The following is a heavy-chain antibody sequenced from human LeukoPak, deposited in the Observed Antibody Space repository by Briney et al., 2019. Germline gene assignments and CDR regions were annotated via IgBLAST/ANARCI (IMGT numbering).Heavy chain of an antibody. D-gene: IGHD4-17*01. CDR1: GFTFSSYA. J-gene: IGHJ4*02. CDR2: ISYDGSNK. CDR3: ASSYGEQFDFDY. V-gene: IGHV3-30*04. Sequence: GGSLRLSCAASGFTFSSYAMHWVRQAPGKGLEWVAVISYDGSNKYYADSVKGRFTISRDNSKNTLYLQMNSLRAEDTAVYYCASSYGEQFDFDYWGQGTLVTVSS.